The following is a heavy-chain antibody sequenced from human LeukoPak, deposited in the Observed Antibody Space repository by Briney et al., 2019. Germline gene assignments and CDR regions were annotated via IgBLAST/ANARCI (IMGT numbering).Heavy chain of an antibody. D-gene: IGHD5-18*01. J-gene: IGHJ4*02. CDR3: ARGGGYSYGQQDY. CDR2: ISSSSSYI. V-gene: IGHV3-21*01. CDR1: GFTFSSYS. Sequence: GGSPRLSCAASGFTFSSYSMNWVRQAPGKGLEWVSSISSSSSYIYYADSVKGRFTISRDNAKNSLYLQMNSLRAEDTAVYYCARGGGYSYGQQDYWGQGTLVTVSS.